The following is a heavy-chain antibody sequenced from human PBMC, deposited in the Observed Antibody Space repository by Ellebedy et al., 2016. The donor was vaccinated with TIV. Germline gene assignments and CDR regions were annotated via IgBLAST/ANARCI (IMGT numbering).Heavy chain of an antibody. D-gene: IGHD3-10*01. CDR2: IDWDDDK. Sequence: SGPTLVKPTQTVTLTCTLSGFSLSTNGMCVSWIRQSPGKALEWLARIDWDDDKYYSSSLRTRLAISKDISKNQVVLTMANMDPLDTATYFCGRYNYGSGFNVGAIDYWGQGIQVTVSS. J-gene: IGHJ4*02. CDR1: GFSLSTNGMC. CDR3: GRYNYGSGFNVGAIDY. V-gene: IGHV2-70*12.